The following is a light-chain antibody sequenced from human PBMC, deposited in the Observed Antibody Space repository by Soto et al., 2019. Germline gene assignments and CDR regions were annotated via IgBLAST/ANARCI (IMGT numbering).Light chain of an antibody. CDR2: GDS. Sequence: QSVLTRPPSVSGAPGQRVTISCTGSSSNIGANYDVHWYQHLPGTAPRLLISGDSNRPSGVPDRFSGSKSGTSASLGITGLQAEDEADYYCQSYDSSLRGWVFGGGTKLTVL. V-gene: IGLV1-40*01. CDR1: SSNIGANYD. J-gene: IGLJ3*02. CDR3: QSYDSSLRGWV.